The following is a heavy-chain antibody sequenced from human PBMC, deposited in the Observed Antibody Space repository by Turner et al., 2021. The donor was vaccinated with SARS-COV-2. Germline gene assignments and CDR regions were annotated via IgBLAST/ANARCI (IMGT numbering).Heavy chain of an antibody. J-gene: IGHJ4*02. D-gene: IGHD3-16*01. Sequence: QLQLQESGPGLVKPSETLSLPCTVSAGSITSSNFITNFWAWIRQYPGKGLEWFGRINYSRNINQNPPLKRRAAFSVDASKNQFSLRLTTVTAADTAVYYCATYPPGEGLGESSQDYWGRGTLVTVSS. CDR2: INYSRNI. CDR3: ATYPPGEGLGESSQDY. V-gene: IGHV4-39*01. CDR1: AGSITSSNFITNF.